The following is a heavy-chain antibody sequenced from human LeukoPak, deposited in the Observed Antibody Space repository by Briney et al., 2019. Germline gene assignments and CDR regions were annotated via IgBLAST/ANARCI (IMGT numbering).Heavy chain of an antibody. Sequence: GGSLRLSCAASGFVVNDYYMNWIRLAPGKGLECVSSISSITGFIHYADSVKGRFTISRDNAKNSVFLQMDSLRAEDTAVYYCARYISGTYYSDYWGQGTLVTVSS. J-gene: IGHJ4*02. CDR3: ARYISGTYYSDY. V-gene: IGHV3-11*03. CDR1: GFVVNDYY. D-gene: IGHD3-10*01. CDR2: ISSITGFI.